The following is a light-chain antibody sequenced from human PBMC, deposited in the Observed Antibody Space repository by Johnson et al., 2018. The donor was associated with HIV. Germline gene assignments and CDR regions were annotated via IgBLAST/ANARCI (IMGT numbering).Light chain of an antibody. CDR2: ENN. Sequence: QSVLTQPPSVSAAPGQKVTVSCSGSSSNIGSNDVSWYQQFPGAAPKLLIYENNKRPSGIPDRFSGSKSGTSATLGITGLQTGDEADYYCGTWDSSLSCYVFGAGTKITVL. CDR3: GTWDSSLSCYV. J-gene: IGLJ1*01. V-gene: IGLV1-51*02. CDR1: SSNIGSND.